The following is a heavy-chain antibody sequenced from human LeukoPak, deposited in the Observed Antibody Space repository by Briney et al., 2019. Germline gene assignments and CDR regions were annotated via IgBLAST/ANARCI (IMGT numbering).Heavy chain of an antibody. CDR2: IKENGGEK. CDR1: GFTFSRYW. D-gene: IGHD5-24*01. V-gene: IGHV3-7*01. J-gene: IGHJ4*02. CDR3: ARDRDVYHAGVDF. Sequence: PGGSLRLSCAASGFTFSRYWKTWVRQAPGKGLEWVANIKENGGEKFYVDSVRGRFTISRDNAKTSLYLQMNSLRADDSAVYYCARDRDVYHAGVDFWGQGTLVTVSS.